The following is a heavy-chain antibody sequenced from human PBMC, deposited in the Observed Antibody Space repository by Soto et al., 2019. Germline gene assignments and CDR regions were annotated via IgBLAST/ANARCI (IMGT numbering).Heavy chain of an antibody. CDR2: ISGSGGST. Sequence: EVQLLESGGGLVQPGGSLRLSCAASGFTFSSYAMSWVRQAPGKGLEWVSAISGSGGSTYYADSVKGRFTISRDNSKNTLYRQMNSRRAEDTAVYYCLGWYGGGTGNFDYWGQGTLVTVSS. V-gene: IGHV3-23*01. CDR1: GFTFSSYA. D-gene: IGHD6-19*01. CDR3: LGWYGGGTGNFDY. J-gene: IGHJ4*02.